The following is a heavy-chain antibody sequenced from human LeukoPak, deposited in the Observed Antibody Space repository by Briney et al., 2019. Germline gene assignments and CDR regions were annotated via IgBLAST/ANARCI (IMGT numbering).Heavy chain of an antibody. D-gene: IGHD3-10*01. CDR3: ARRFTMVRGTRRDGFDI. V-gene: IGHV4-30-4*01. CDR2: IYYSGST. Sequence: SETLSLTCTVSGGSISINDYYWSWIRQTPGKGLEWIGYIYYSGSTYYNPSLKSRVTISVDTSKNQFSLKLASVTAADTAVYYCARRFTMVRGTRRDGFDIWGQGTMVTVSS. J-gene: IGHJ3*02. CDR1: GGSISINDYY.